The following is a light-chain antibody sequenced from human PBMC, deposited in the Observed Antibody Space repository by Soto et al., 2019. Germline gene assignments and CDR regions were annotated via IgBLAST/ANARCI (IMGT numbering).Light chain of an antibody. J-gene: IGKJ4*01. CDR3: QQANSFPS. V-gene: IGKV1-12*02. CDR1: QGISSW. CDR2: AAS. Sequence: DIQMTQSPSSVSASVGDSITITCRASQGISSWLAWCQQKPGKAPKLLIFAASSLHTGVPSRFSGSGSGTDFTLTISSLQPEDFATYYCQQANSFPSFGGGTKVEIK.